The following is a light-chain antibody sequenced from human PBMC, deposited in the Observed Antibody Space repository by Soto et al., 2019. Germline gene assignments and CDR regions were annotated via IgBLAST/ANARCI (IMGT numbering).Light chain of an antibody. V-gene: IGKV1-5*03. CDR2: KAS. CDR3: QQYNSYWT. J-gene: IGKJ1*01. CDR1: QGISSW. Sequence: DVQMTPSPSTLSASIVDAFTVACRASQGISSWLAWYQQKPGKAPKLLIYKASSLESGVPSRFSGSGSGTEFTLTISSLQPDDFATYCCQQYNSYWTFGQGTKVDIK.